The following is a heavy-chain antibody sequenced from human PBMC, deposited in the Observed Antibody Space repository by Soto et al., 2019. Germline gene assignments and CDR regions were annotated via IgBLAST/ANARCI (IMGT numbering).Heavy chain of an antibody. V-gene: IGHV1-18*01. CDR3: ARALGYSGYAGMDV. CDR2: ISPDNGNT. J-gene: IGHJ6*02. D-gene: IGHD5-12*01. Sequence: QVQLVQSGGEVKKPGASVKVSCKASGYTFTIYGINWVRQAPGQGLEWMGWISPDNGNTNNAQKLQGRVTMTTDTSTSTAYMELRSLRSDATAVYYCARALGYSGYAGMDVWGQGTTVTVSS. CDR1: GYTFTIYG.